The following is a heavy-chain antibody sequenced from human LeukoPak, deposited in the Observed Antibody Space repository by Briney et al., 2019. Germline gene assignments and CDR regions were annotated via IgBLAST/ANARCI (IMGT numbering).Heavy chain of an antibody. CDR2: ISYDGSNK. D-gene: IGHD6-19*01. V-gene: IGHV3-30*04. CDR1: GFTFSSYA. Sequence: PGGSLRLSCAASGFTFSSYAMHWVRQAPGKGLEWVAVISYDGSNKYYADSVKGRFTISRDNSKNTLYLQMNSLRAEDTAVYYCAREMQWLVSFDYWGQGTLVTVSS. CDR3: AREMQWLVSFDY. J-gene: IGHJ4*02.